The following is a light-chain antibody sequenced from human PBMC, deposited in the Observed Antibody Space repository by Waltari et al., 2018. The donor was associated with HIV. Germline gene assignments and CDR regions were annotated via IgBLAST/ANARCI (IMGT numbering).Light chain of an antibody. V-gene: IGLV1-47*01. CDR2: KNI. J-gene: IGLJ1*01. CDR1: YSNIGSDN. Sequence: QSVLTQPPSASGTPGPRVTISCSGSYSNIGSDNVYCYQHLPGTAPKLLIYKNIQRPSGVPDRFSGSKSGASAYLAISGLRSEDEADYYCTGWDASLSEYVFGPGTRVTV. CDR3: TGWDASLSEYV.